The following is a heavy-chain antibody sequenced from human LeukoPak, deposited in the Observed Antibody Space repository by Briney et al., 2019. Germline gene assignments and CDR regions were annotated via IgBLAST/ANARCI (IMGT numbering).Heavy chain of an antibody. J-gene: IGHJ4*02. V-gene: IGHV3-66*01. Sequence: GGSLRLSRAASGFTVSSNYMSWVHQAPGKGLEWVSVIYSGGSTYYADSVKGRFTISRDNSKNTLYLQMNSLRAEDTAVYYCARVRYYYGSGSYRGFYYFDYWGQGTLVTVSS. D-gene: IGHD3-10*01. CDR2: IYSGGST. CDR3: ARVRYYYGSGSYRGFYYFDY. CDR1: GFTVSSNY.